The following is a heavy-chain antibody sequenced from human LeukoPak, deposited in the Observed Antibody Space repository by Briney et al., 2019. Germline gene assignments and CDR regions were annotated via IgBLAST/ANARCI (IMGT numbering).Heavy chain of an antibody. CDR3: ATTWGVSDYYGMDV. J-gene: IGHJ6*02. D-gene: IGHD3-10*01. V-gene: IGHV4-59*12. CDR2: IYYSGST. Sequence: SETLSLTFTVSGGSISSYYWSWIRQPPGKGLEWIGYIYYSGSTNYNPSLKSRVTISVDTSKNQFSLKLSSVTAADTAVYYCATTWGVSDYYGMDVWGQGTTVTVSS. CDR1: GGSISSYY.